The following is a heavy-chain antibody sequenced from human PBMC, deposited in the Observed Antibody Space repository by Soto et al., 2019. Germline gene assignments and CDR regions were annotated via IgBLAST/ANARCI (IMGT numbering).Heavy chain of an antibody. D-gene: IGHD2-2*01. V-gene: IGHV4-30-4*01. CDR1: GDYIHVGGYY. Sequence: SETLSLTCSVSGDYIHVGGYYWTWIRQRPGKGLEWMGYIYYTGKAYYNPSLESRLTMSVDRSKNQFSLRLTSVTAADTAVYFCGRDLTSNANCIDPWGQGTLVTVSS. CDR3: GRDLTSNANCIDP. J-gene: IGHJ5*02. CDR2: IYYTGKA.